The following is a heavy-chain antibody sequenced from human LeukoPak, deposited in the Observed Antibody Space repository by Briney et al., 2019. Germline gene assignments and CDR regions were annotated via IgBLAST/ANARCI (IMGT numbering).Heavy chain of an antibody. V-gene: IGHV1-2*02. CDR1: GYTFTGYY. J-gene: IGHJ5*02. CDR2: INPNSGGT. CDR3: ARGRKGGVPAAIGSGRFWFDP. D-gene: IGHD2-2*01. Sequence: ASVKVSCKASGYTFTGYYMHWVRQALGQGLEWMGWINPNSGGTNYAQKFQGRVTMTRDTSISTAYMELSRLRSDDTAVYYCARGRKGGVPAAIGSGRFWFDPWGQGTLVTVSP.